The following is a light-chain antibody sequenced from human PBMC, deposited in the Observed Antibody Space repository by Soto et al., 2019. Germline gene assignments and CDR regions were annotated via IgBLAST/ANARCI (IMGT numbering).Light chain of an antibody. CDR2: SNS. J-gene: IGLJ3*02. CDR1: TSYVGSNT. V-gene: IGLV1-44*01. Sequence: QSVLTQPPSASGTPGQTVTISCSGSTSYVGSNTVNWYQQLPGAAPKLLIFSNSQRPSGVPDRFSGSKSGTSASLAISGLQSEDEAHYYCAAWDDSLNGVVFGGGTKLTVL. CDR3: AAWDDSLNGVV.